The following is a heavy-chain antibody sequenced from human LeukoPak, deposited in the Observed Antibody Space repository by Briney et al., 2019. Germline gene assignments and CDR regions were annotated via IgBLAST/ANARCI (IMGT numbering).Heavy chain of an antibody. D-gene: IGHD2-15*01. CDR2: IYYSGST. Sequence: SETLSLTCTVSGGSISSYYWSWIRQPPGKGLEWIGYIYYSGSTNYNPSLKSRVTISVDTSKNQFSLKLSSVTAADTAVYYCASLKDSDYWGQGTLVTVSS. J-gene: IGHJ4*02. CDR3: ASLKDSDY. CDR1: GGSISSYY. V-gene: IGHV4-59*08.